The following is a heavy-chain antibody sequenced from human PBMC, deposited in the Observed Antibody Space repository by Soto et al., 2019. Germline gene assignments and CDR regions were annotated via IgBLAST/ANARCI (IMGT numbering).Heavy chain of an antibody. CDR1: GYTFTSYA. Sequence: QVQLVQSGAEVKKPGASVKVSCKASGYTFTSYAMHWVRQAPGQRLEWMGWINAGNGNTKYSQKFQGRVTITRDTSARTAYMGLSSLRSEDTAVYYCARGDSSRWYSLDYWGQGTLVTVSS. CDR3: ARGDSSRWYSLDY. J-gene: IGHJ4*02. D-gene: IGHD6-19*01. CDR2: INAGNGNT. V-gene: IGHV1-3*01.